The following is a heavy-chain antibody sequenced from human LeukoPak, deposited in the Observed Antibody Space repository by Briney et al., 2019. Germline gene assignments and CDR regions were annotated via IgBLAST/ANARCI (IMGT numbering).Heavy chain of an antibody. CDR3: ARYVPVRTGTTRASFDY. J-gene: IGHJ4*02. D-gene: IGHD1-1*01. CDR1: GGSFSDYD. Sequence: PSETLSLTCAVYGGSFSDYDWSWIRQPPGKGLEWIGEISHSGTTNCDPSLKSRISMSIDTSRSQFSLNLRSVTAADTAVYYCARYVPVRTGTTRASFDYWGLGTLVTVSS. CDR2: ISHSGTT. V-gene: IGHV4-34*10.